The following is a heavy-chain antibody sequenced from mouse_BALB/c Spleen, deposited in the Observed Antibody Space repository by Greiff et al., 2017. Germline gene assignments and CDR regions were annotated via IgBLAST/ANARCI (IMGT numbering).Heavy chain of an antibody. J-gene: IGHJ2*01. CDR1: GFAFSSYD. V-gene: IGHV5-12-1*01. D-gene: IGHD1-1*01. CDR3: ARPLYYYGSSYPFDY. CDR2: ISSGGGST. Sequence: EVKLMESGGGLVKPGGSLKLSCAASGFAFSSYDMSWVRQTPEKRLEWVAYISSGGGSTYYPDTVKGRFTISRDNAKNTLYLQMSSLKSEDTAMYYCARPLYYYGSSYPFDYWGQGTTLTVSS.